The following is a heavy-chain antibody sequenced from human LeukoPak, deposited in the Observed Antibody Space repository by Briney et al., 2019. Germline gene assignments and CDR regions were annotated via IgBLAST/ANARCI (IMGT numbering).Heavy chain of an antibody. CDR2: IWYDGSNK. D-gene: IGHD2-15*01. Sequence: GGSLRLSCAASGFTFSSYAMSWVRQAPGKGLEWVAVIWYDGSNKYYADSVKGRFTISRDNSKNTLYLQMNSLRAEDTAVYYCARYCSGGSCYPNYYYYGMDVWGQGTTVTVSS. CDR3: ARYCSGGSCYPNYYYYGMDV. CDR1: GFTFSSYA. J-gene: IGHJ6*02. V-gene: IGHV3-33*08.